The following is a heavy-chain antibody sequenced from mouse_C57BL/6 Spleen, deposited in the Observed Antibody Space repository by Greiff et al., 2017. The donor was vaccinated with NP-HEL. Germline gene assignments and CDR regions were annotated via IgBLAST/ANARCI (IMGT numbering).Heavy chain of an antibody. CDR3: ARWDDDYPGYYAMDY. Sequence: VQLKESGGGLVKPGGSLKLSCAASGFTFSDYGMHWVRQAPEKGLEWVAYISSGSSTIYYADTVKGRFTISRDNAKNTLVLQMTSLRSEDTAMYYCARWDDDYPGYYAMDYWGQGSSVTVSS. CDR1: GFTFSDYG. J-gene: IGHJ4*01. V-gene: IGHV5-17*01. CDR2: ISSGSSTI. D-gene: IGHD2-3*01.